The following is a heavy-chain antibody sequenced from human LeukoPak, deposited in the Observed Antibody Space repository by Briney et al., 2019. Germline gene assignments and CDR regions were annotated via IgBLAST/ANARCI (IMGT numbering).Heavy chain of an antibody. D-gene: IGHD3-3*01. Sequence: ASVTVSCKASGYTFTSYDINWVRQATGQGLEWMGWMNPNSGNTGYAQKFQGRVTMTRNTSISTAYMELSSLRSEDTAVYYCARKYRRITIFGVVISYGMDVWGQGTTVTVSS. V-gene: IGHV1-8*01. CDR1: GYTFTSYD. CDR3: ARKYRRITIFGVVISYGMDV. CDR2: MNPNSGNT. J-gene: IGHJ6*02.